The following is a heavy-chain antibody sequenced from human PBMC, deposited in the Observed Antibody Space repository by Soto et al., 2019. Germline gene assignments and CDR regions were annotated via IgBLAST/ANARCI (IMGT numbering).Heavy chain of an antibody. CDR2: IYYSGST. Sequence: QVQLQESGPGLVKPSETLSLTCTVSGGSISSYYWSWIRQPPGKGLEWIGYIYYSGSTNYNPSLKSRVTISVDTSKNQFSLKLSSVTAADTAVYYCARDGVFGVVQDWGQGTLVTVSS. CDR3: ARDGVFGVVQD. CDR1: GGSISSYY. V-gene: IGHV4-59*01. J-gene: IGHJ4*02. D-gene: IGHD3-3*01.